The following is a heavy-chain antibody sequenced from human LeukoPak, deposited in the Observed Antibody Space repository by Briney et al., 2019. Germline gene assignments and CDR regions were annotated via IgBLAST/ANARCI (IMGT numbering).Heavy chain of an antibody. CDR2: INHSGST. J-gene: IGHJ4*02. Sequence: PSETLSLTCAVYGGSFSGYYWSWTRQPPGKGLEWIGEINHSGSTNYNPSLKSRVTISVDTSKNQFSLKLSSVTAADTAVYYCARDIVAPAYYFDYWGQGTLVTDSS. V-gene: IGHV4-34*01. CDR3: ARDIVAPAYYFDY. CDR1: GGSFSGYY. D-gene: IGHD2-15*01.